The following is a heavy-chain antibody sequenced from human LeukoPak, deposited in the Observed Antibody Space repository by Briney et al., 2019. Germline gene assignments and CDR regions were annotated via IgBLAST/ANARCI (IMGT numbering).Heavy chain of an antibody. D-gene: IGHD4-17*01. Sequence: PGGCLRLSWAASGFTFVDYGTSWGCQTPRGGVGSVLGINWTGGSTGYADSVKGRSTISRDNAKNSLYLQMTSLRAEDTALYYCARQNGGAEYGDYGHWGQGILVTVSS. CDR1: GFTFVDYG. CDR3: ARQNGGAEYGDYGH. J-gene: IGHJ4*02. V-gene: IGHV3-20*04. CDR2: INWTGGST.